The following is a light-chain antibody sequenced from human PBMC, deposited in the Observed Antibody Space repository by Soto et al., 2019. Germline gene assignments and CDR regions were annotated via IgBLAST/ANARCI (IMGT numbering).Light chain of an antibody. J-gene: IGLJ3*02. CDR1: SSDVGTYTY. Sequence: QSALTQPPSASGSPGQSVTISCTGTSSDVGTYTYVSWYQQHAGKAPQLMIYEVNKRPSGVPDRFSASKSGNTASLTVSGLHAEDEADYYCSSYAGSNNFVVFGGGTKLTVL. CDR2: EVN. CDR3: SSYAGSNNFVV. V-gene: IGLV2-8*01.